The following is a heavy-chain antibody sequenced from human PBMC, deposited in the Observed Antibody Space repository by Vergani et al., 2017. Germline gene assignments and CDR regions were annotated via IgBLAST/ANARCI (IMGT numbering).Heavy chain of an antibody. J-gene: IGHJ6*03. Sequence: QVQLQQWGGGLLKPSETLSLTCVVNGSSFTSYHWTWIRQSPGEGLEWVGDIDHTGRPDYNPSLKCQLTMSVDKSRNQFSLTLNSVTATDTAIYFCARVNTETNGHLYYYYYMDVWGQGTAVTVS. CDR2: IDHTGRP. CDR1: GSSFTSYH. CDR3: ARVNTETNGHLYYYYYMDV. V-gene: IGHV4-34*01. D-gene: IGHD4-11*01.